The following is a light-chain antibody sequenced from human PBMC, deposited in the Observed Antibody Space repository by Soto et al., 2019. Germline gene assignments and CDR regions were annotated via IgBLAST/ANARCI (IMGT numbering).Light chain of an antibody. CDR3: SSYTSDWGV. V-gene: IGLV2-14*01. CDR1: SSDVGGYDF. CDR2: EVS. Sequence: QSVLTQPASVSGSPGQSITISCTGTSSDVGGYDFVSWYQHHPGKAPKLIIYEVSTRPSGVSNRFSGFKSGNTASLTISGVQADDEADYYCSSYTSDWGVFGTGTKVTVL. J-gene: IGLJ1*01.